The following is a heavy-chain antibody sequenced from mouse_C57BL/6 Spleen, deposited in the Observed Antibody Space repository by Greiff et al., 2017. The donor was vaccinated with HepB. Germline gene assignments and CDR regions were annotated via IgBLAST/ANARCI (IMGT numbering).Heavy chain of an antibody. J-gene: IGHJ3*01. CDR3: ARAGNFPFAY. CDR2: ISSGSSTI. Sequence: DVHLVESGGGLVKPGGSLKLSCAASGFTFSDYGMHWVRQAPEKGLEWVAYISSGSSTIYYADTVKGRFTISRDNAKNTLFLQMTSLRSEDTAMYYCARAGNFPFAYWGQGTLVTVSA. CDR1: GFTFSDYG. D-gene: IGHD2-1*01. V-gene: IGHV5-17*01.